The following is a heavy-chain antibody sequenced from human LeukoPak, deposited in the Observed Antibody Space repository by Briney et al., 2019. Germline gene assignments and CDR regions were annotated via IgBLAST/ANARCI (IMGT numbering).Heavy chain of an antibody. CDR1: GGSFSGYY. V-gene: IGHV4-34*01. J-gene: IGHJ6*02. CDR2: INHSGST. Sequence: SETLSLTCAVYGGSFSGYYWSWIRQPPGKGLEWIGEINHSGSTNYNPSLKSRVTISVDTSKNQFSLKLSSVTAADTAVYYCAIHRRCMDVWGQGTTVTVSS. CDR3: AIHRRCMDV.